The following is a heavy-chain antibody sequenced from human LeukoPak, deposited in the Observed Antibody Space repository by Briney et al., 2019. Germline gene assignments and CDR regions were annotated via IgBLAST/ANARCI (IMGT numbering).Heavy chain of an antibody. CDR2: IYSSGYT. D-gene: IGHD1/OR15-1a*01. V-gene: IGHV4-4*07. CDR3: ARGEHSVDS. J-gene: IGHJ4*02. Sequence: SETLSLTCTVSGGPIRSHYWNWIRQPAGKGLEWIGRIYSSGYTNDNPFLKSRITMSVDMSKNQFSLRLNSVTAADTAVYYCARGEHSVDSWGQGMLVTVSS. CDR1: GGPIRSHY.